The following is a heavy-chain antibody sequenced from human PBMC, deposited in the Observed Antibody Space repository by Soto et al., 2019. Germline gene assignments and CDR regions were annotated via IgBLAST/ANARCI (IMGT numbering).Heavy chain of an antibody. CDR3: ARRITFGGGGIIRAFDI. D-gene: IGHD3-16*01. CDR2: IIPIFGTA. Sequence: QVQLVQSGAEVKKPGSSVKVSCKASGGTFSSYAISWVRQAPGQGLEWMGGIIPIFGTANYAQKFQGRVTITADKSTSTAYMELSSLRSEDTAVYYCARRITFGGGGIIRAFDIWGQGTMVTVSS. CDR1: GGTFSSYA. V-gene: IGHV1-69*06. J-gene: IGHJ3*02.